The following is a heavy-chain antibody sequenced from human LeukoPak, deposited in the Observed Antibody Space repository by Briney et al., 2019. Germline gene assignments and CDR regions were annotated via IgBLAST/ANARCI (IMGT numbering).Heavy chain of an antibody. CDR3: VKESHSSGRAGIFVI. D-gene: IGHD6-19*01. CDR2: ISVVGRGT. J-gene: IGHJ3*02. CDR1: GFTFSRYP. Sequence: PGGSLRLSCEASGFTFSRYPMHWVRQAPGKGLEWVAGISVVGRGTYYADSVKGRFTISRDKSKNSLYLHLNSLSHEGTAMCYCVKESHSSGRAGIFVIWGGGTMVSVSS. V-gene: IGHV3-30*04.